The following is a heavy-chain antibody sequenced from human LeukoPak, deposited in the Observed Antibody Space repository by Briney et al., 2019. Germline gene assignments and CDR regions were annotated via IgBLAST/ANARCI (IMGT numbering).Heavy chain of an antibody. CDR1: GGSMSSFTW. J-gene: IGHJ4*02. CDR2: IYHSGST. D-gene: IGHD3-22*01. CDR3: ARGGRGYYDFLDY. Sequence: SETLSLTCAVSGGSMSSFTWWSWVRQPPGKGLEWIGEIYHSGSTNYNSSLKSRVTISVDKSKNQFSLNLTSVTAADTAVYYCARGGRGYYDFLDYWGQGTLVSVSS. V-gene: IGHV4-4*02.